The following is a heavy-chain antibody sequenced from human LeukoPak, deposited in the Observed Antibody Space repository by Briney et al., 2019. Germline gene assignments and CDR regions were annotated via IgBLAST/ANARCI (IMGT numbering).Heavy chain of an antibody. J-gene: IGHJ4*02. CDR3: ARSVKVLWFREKYYFDY. V-gene: IGHV3-23*01. D-gene: IGHD3-10*01. Sequence: GSLRLSCAASGFTFISYAMSWVRQALGKGLEWVSAISGSGGSTYYADSVKGRFTISRDNSKNTLYLQMNSLRAEDTAVYYCARSVKVLWFREKYYFDYWGQGTLVTVSS. CDR1: GFTFISYA. CDR2: ISGSGGST.